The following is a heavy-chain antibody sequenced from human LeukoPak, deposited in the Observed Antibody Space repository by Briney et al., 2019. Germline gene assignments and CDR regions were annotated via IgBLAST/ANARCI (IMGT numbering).Heavy chain of an antibody. D-gene: IGHD6-6*01. CDR1: GGSISSGGYY. CDR3: ARSSPPETFDY. J-gene: IGHJ4*02. CDR2: IYYSGST. Sequence: PSQTLSLTCTVSGGSISSGGYYWSWIRQNPGKGLEWIGYIYYSGSTYYNPSLKSRVTISVDTSKNQFSLKLSSVTAADTAVYYCARSSPPETFDYWGQGTLVTVSS. V-gene: IGHV4-31*03.